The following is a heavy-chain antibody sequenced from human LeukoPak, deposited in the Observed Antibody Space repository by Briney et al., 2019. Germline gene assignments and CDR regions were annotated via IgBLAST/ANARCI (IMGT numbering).Heavy chain of an antibody. Sequence: NPNSGNTGYAQKFQGRVTMTRNTSISTAYMELSSLRSEDTAVYYCARGREDIVVVASWGTSFDPWGQGTLVTVSS. V-gene: IGHV1-8*01. J-gene: IGHJ5*02. D-gene: IGHD2-15*01. CDR2: NPNSGNT. CDR3: ARGREDIVVVASWGTSFDP.